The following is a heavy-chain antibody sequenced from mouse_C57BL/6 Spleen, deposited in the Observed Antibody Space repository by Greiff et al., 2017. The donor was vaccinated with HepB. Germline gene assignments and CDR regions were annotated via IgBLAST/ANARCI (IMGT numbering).Heavy chain of an antibody. D-gene: IGHD1-1*01. CDR3: ARGNLNYYGSSWFAY. Sequence: QVQLQQPGAELVRPGSSVKLSCKASGYTFTSYWMHWVKQRPIQGLEWIGNIDPSDSETHYNQKFKDKATLTVDKSSSTAYMQLSSLTSEDSAVYYCARGNLNYYGSSWFAYWGQGTLVTVSA. CDR1: GYTFTSYW. J-gene: IGHJ3*01. CDR2: IDPSDSET. V-gene: IGHV1-52*01.